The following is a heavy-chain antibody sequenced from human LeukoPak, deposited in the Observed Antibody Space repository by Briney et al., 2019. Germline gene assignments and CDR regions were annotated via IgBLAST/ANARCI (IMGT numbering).Heavy chain of an antibody. V-gene: IGHV4-39*01. J-gene: IGHJ6*02. CDR3: ARQMTAAGYYYYYYGMDV. Sequence: SETLSLTCTVPGGSMSSSSYYWGWIRQPPGKGLEWIGSIYYSGSTNYNPSLKSRGTISVDTSKNQFSLNLPSVTAADTAVYYCARQMTAAGYYYYYYGMDVWGQGTTVTVSS. CDR2: IYYSGST. CDR1: GGSMSSSSYY. D-gene: IGHD6-13*01.